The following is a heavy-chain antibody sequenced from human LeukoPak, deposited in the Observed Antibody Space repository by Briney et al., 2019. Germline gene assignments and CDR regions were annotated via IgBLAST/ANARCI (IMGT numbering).Heavy chain of an antibody. CDR2: IYSSGTT. J-gene: IGHJ4*02. D-gene: IGHD2-2*01. Sequence: SETLSLTCTVSGGPISSYYWGWVRQPAGKGLEWIGRIYSSGTTNYNPSLKSRLTMSVDTSKNQSSLKLRSVTAADTAIYYCGRQGYTASYYFLDYWSQGTLVTVSS. V-gene: IGHV4-4*07. CDR1: GGPISSYY. CDR3: GRQGYTASYYFLDY.